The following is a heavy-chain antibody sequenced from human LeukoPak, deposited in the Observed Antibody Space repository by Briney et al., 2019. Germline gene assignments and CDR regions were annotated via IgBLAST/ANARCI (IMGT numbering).Heavy chain of an antibody. CDR3: ARDREPLRYIDFGNWFDP. Sequence: GASVKVSCKASGYTFISYGLSWVRQAPGQGLEWMGWISAYNGKTESSENLQGRLTMTTDTSTNTAYMELMSLSSDDTAVYYCARDREPLRYIDFGNWFDPWGQGTLVTVSS. J-gene: IGHJ5*02. D-gene: IGHD3-9*01. CDR1: GYTFISYG. CDR2: ISAYNGKT. V-gene: IGHV1-18*01.